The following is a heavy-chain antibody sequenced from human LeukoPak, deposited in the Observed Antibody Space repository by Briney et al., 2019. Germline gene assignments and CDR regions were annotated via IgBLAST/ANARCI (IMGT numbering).Heavy chain of an antibody. CDR3: ARVHRYCTNGVCPSIYYFDY. J-gene: IGHJ4*02. CDR1: GFTFSSYW. V-gene: IGHV3-7*01. D-gene: IGHD2-8*01. Sequence: PGGSLRLSCAASGFTFSSYWMSWVRQAPGKGREWVANIKEDGSEKYYVDSVKGRFTISRDNAKNSLYLQMNSLRAEDTAVYYCARVHRYCTNGVCPSIYYFDYWGQGTLVTVSS. CDR2: IKEDGSEK.